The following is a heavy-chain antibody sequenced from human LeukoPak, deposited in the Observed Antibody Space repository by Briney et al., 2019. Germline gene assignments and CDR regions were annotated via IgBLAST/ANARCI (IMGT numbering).Heavy chain of an antibody. D-gene: IGHD6-25*01. V-gene: IGHV4-4*07. CDR2: LFSNENT. J-gene: IGHJ6*03. Sequence: SETLSLTCTVPGGSFTSYHWSWIRQPAGKGLEWIGRLFSNENTYYNPSLKSRVTMSVDTSKKQFSLKLTSVTAADTAVYYCARAIAAAPRGYHFYYIDVWGTGTTVTVSS. CDR3: ARAIAAAPRGYHFYYIDV. CDR1: GGSFTSYH.